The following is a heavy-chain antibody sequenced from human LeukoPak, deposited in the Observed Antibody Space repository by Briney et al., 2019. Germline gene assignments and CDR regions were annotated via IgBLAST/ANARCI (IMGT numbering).Heavy chain of an antibody. D-gene: IGHD1-1*01. CDR2: VSTGSDT. V-gene: IGHV3-23*01. CDR3: AKSLSIRERFHYMDV. J-gene: IGHJ6*03. CDR1: GFTFSIYA. Sequence: PGGSLRLSCLASGFTFSIYAMDWVRQAPGQGLKWVSAVSTGSDTYYADSVRGRFTISRDNSKNSLYLQMNSLRTDDTALYYCAKSLSIRERFHYMDVWGKGTTVTVSS.